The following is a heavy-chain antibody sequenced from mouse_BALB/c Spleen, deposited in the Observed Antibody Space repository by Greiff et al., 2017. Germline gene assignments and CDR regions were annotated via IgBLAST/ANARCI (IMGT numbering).Heavy chain of an antibody. CDR1: GFTFSSFG. CDR3: ARPYRYDSWFAY. Sequence: EVQLVESGGGLVQPGGSRKLSCAASGFTFSSFGMHWVRQAPEKGLEWVAYISSGSSTIYYADTVKGRFTISRDNPKNTLFLQMTSLRSEDTAMYYCARPYRYDSWFAYWGQGTLVTVSA. D-gene: IGHD2-14*01. J-gene: IGHJ3*01. V-gene: IGHV5-17*02. CDR2: ISSGSSTI.